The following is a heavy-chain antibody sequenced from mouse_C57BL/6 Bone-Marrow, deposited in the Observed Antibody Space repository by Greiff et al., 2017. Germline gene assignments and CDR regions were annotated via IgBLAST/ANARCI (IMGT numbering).Heavy chain of an antibody. Sequence: EVKVVESGGGLVKPGGSLKLSCAASGFTFSSYAMSWVRQTPEKRLEWVATISDGGSYTYYPDNVKGRFTISRDNAKNNLYLQMSHRKSEDTAMYYCAREYYGSSYWGQGTTLTGSS. J-gene: IGHJ2*01. CDR1: GFTFSSYA. D-gene: IGHD1-1*01. CDR2: ISDGGSYT. CDR3: AREYYGSSY. V-gene: IGHV5-4*03.